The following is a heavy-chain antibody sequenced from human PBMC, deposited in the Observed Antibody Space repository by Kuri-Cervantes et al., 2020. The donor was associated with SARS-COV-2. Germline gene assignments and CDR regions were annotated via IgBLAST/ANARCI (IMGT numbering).Heavy chain of an antibody. J-gene: IGHJ6*02. CDR2: IYYSGST. CDR1: GYSISSGYY. V-gene: IGHV4-38-2*02. CDR3: AREEPENLYYYYGMDV. Sequence: SETLSLTCAVSGYSISSGYYWGWIRQPPGKGLEWIGSIYYSGSTYYNPSLKSRVTISVDTSKNQFSLKLSSVTAADTAVYYCAREEPENLYYYYGMDVWGQGTTVPSP. D-gene: IGHD1-14*01.